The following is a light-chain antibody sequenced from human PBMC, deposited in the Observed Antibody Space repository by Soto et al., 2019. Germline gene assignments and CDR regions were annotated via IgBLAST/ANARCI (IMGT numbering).Light chain of an antibody. CDR2: GAS. V-gene: IGKV1-6*01. CDR3: LQDYNYPRT. J-gene: IGKJ1*01. Sequence: AIQMTQSPSSLSASVGDRVTITCRASQGIRNDLGWYQQKPGRAPKLLIYGASSLQSGVPSRFSGSGSGTDFTLTISSLQPEDFATYYCLQDYNYPRTFGQGTKVDIK. CDR1: QGIRND.